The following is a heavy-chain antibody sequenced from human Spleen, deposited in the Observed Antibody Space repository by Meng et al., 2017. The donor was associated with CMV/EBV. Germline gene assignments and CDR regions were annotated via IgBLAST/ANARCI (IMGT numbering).Heavy chain of an antibody. D-gene: IGHD6-13*01. J-gene: IGHJ6*02. CDR3: ARGEQLDKANYYYYYGMDV. CDR2: IYYSGST. V-gene: IGHV4-39*07. CDR1: GGSISSSSYY. Sequence: SETLSLTCTVSGGSISSSSYYWGWIRQPPGKGLEWIGSIYYSGSTYYNPSLKSRVTISVDTSKNQFSLKLSSVTAADTAVYYCARGEQLDKANYYYYYGMDVWGQGTTVTVSS.